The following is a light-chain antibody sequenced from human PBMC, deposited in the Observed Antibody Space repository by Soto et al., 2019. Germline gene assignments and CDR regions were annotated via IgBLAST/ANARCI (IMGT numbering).Light chain of an antibody. CDR3: QQSYSTPRT. J-gene: IGKJ2*01. CDR1: QSISSY. V-gene: IGKV1-39*01. CDR2: AAS. Sequence: DIQMTQSQSSLSASVGDRVTITCRASQSISSYLNWYQQKPGKAPKLLLYAASSLQSGVPSRFSGSGSGTDCTLTISSLQPEDFATYYCQQSYSTPRTFGQGTKLEIK.